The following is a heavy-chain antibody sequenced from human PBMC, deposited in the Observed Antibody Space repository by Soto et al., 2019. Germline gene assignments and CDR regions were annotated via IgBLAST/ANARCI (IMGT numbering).Heavy chain of an antibody. V-gene: IGHV3-7*01. CDR2: VKQDGSEK. J-gene: IGHJ3*02. CDR3: ARERVADIVVVVAAPGAFDI. D-gene: IGHD2-15*01. CDR1: GFTLSSYW. Sequence: PGGSLRLSCAASGFTLSSYWMSWVRQAPGKGLEWVANVKQDGSEKYYVDSVKGRFTISRDNAKNSLYLQMNSLRAEDTAVYYCARERVADIVVVVAAPGAFDIWGQGTMVTVSS.